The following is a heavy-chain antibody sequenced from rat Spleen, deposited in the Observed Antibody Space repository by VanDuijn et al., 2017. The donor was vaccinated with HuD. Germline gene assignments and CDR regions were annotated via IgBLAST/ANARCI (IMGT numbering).Heavy chain of an antibody. CDR2: IWTGGGT. V-gene: IGHV2-30*01. D-gene: IGHD1-12*02. CDR1: GFSLTTYN. Sequence: QVQLRESGPGLVQPSQTLSLTCTVSGFSLTTYNVHWVRQPTGKGLEWMGVIWTGGGTDYNSAIKSRLSINRDTSKSKVFLKMNSLQSEDTAMYFCARDHMMVVIRDWGQGVMVTVSS. J-gene: IGHJ2*01. CDR3: ARDHMMVVIRD.